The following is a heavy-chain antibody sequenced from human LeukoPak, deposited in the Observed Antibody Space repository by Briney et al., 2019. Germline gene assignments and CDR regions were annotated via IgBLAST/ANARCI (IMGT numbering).Heavy chain of an antibody. CDR2: INPNSGGT. D-gene: IGHD2-2*01. J-gene: IGHJ6*03. Sequence: ASVKVSCKASGYTFTGYYMHWVRQAPGQGLEWMGRINPNSGGTNYAQKFQGRVTMTRDMSISTAYMELSRLRSDDTAVYYCARDGPAMPIPFYYYYMDVWGKGTTVTVSS. V-gene: IGHV1-2*06. CDR3: ARDGPAMPIPFYYYYMDV. CDR1: GYTFTGYY.